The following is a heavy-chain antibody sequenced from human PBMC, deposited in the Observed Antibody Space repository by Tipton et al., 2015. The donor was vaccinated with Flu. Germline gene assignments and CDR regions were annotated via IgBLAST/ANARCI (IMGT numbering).Heavy chain of an antibody. CDR2: IRYDGSNK. CDR1: GFTFSSYG. D-gene: IGHD3-22*01. CDR3: AKALDTYYYDSSGYSRSPFDY. V-gene: IGHV3-30*02. J-gene: IGHJ4*02. Sequence: SGFTFSSYGMHWVRQAPGKGLEWVAFIRYDGSNKYYADSVKGRFTNSRDNSKNTLYLQMNSLRAEDTAVYYCAKALDTYYYDSSGYSRSPFDYWGQGTLVTVSS.